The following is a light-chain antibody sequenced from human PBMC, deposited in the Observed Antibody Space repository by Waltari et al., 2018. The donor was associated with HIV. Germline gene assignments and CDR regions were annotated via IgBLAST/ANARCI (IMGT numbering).Light chain of an antibody. V-gene: IGLV2-14*01. J-gene: IGLJ2*01. CDR2: DVS. CDR3: TSYSSSSTLV. CDR1: RSYLGNLES. Sequence: QTALIQPAPVSGSPGPSIILSSTGTRSYLGNLESVPGYHRHPGKAPQLMIYDVSNRPSGVSNRFSGSKSGNTASLTISGLRAEDEADYYCTSYSSSSTLVLGGGTKLTVL.